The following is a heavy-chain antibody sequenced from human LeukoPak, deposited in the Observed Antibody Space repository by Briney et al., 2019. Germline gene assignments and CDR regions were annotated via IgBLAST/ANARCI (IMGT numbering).Heavy chain of an antibody. D-gene: IGHD3-10*01. Sequence: ASVKVSCKASGYTFTSYAMHWVRQAPGQRLEWMGWINAGNGNTKYSQKFQGRVTITRDTSASTAYMELSSLRSEDTAVYYCVRWVVRGVHIDYWGQGTLVTVSS. J-gene: IGHJ4*02. CDR2: INAGNGNT. V-gene: IGHV1-3*01. CDR1: GYTFTSYA. CDR3: VRWVVRGVHIDY.